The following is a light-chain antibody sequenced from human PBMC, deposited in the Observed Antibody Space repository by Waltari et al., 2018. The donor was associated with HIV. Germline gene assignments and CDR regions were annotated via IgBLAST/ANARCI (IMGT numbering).Light chain of an antibody. CDR3: QQSYSYPRT. J-gene: IGKJ1*01. V-gene: IGKV1-39*01. Sequence: DLQMTHSPTSLSASVGDRITITCRASHTISSYLNWYQQKPGKAPKLLIYAASSLQSVVPSRFSGSGSGTDFTLTISSLQPEDFATYYCQQSYSYPRTFGQGTNVEIK. CDR2: AAS. CDR1: HTISSY.